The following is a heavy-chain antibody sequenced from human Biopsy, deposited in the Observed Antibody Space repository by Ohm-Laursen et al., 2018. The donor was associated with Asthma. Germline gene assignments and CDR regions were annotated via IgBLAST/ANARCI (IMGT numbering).Heavy chain of an antibody. CDR1: GYTFINYA. V-gene: IGHV1-3*01. D-gene: IGHD3-9*01. CDR2: INAANGNT. J-gene: IGHJ3*02. CDR3: ARTYFDFLTGQVHDAFAM. Sequence: SVKVSCKASGYTFINYAIHWVRQAPGPSLEWMGWINAANGNTKYSQKFQGRLTISRDTSPSTAYMDLSSLRSEDTAVYYCARTYFDFLTGQVHDAFAMWGQGTMVTVSS.